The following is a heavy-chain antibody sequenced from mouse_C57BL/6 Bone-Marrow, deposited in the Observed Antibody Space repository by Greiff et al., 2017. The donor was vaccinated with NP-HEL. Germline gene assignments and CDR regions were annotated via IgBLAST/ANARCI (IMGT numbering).Heavy chain of an antibody. CDR2: IDPSDSYT. V-gene: IGHV1-50*01. J-gene: IGHJ4*01. D-gene: IGHD2-3*01. CDR1: GYTFTSYW. Sequence: QLQQPVPAPVPPFASVNLSCKASGYTFTSYWMQWVKQRPGQGLEWIGEIDPSDSYTNYNQKFKGKATLTVDTSSSTAYMQLSSLTSEDSAVYYCARSPYDGYYPDYWGQGTSVTVSS. CDR3: ARSPYDGYYPDY.